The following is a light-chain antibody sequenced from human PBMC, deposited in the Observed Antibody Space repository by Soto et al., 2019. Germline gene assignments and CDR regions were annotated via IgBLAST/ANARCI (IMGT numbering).Light chain of an antibody. CDR2: EGS. J-gene: IGLJ7*01. V-gene: IGLV2-23*01. CDR1: SSDVGSYNL. Sequence: QSALTQPASVSGSPGQSITISCTGTSSDVGSYNLVSWYQQHPGKAPKLMIYEGSKRPSGVSNRFSGSKSGNTASLTISGLQAEDEADYYCCSYAGSSSAVFGGGTQLTVF. CDR3: CSYAGSSSAV.